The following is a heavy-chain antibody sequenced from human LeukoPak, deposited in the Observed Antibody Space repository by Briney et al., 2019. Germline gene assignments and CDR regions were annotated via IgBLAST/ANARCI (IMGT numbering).Heavy chain of an antibody. CDR3: TQLGWSTLKN. J-gene: IGHJ4*02. D-gene: IGHD7-27*01. CDR2: IYWNDDK. V-gene: IGHV2-5*01. Sequence: SGPTLVKPTQTLTLTCTFSGFSLSTNGVGVGWIRQPPGKALEWLAVIYWNDDKRYSPSLKSRLTITKDTSKNQVVLTMTNMDPVDTATYFCTQLGWSTLKNWGQGTLLTVSS. CDR1: GFSLSTNGVG.